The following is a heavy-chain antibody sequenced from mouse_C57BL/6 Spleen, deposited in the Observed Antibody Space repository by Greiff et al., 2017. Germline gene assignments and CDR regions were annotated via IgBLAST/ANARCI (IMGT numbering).Heavy chain of an antibody. Sequence: QVQLQQPGAELVRPGSSVKLSCKASGYTFTSYWMHWVKQRPIQGLEWIGNIDPSDSETHYNQKFKDKATLTEDKSSSTAYMQLSSLTSEDSAVYYCAREGLLLRSYDFGCWGKGATRTVSS. CDR3: AREGLLLRSYDFGC. CDR1: GYTFTSYW. J-gene: IGHJ2*01. V-gene: IGHV1-52*01. D-gene: IGHD1-1*01. CDR2: IDPSDSET.